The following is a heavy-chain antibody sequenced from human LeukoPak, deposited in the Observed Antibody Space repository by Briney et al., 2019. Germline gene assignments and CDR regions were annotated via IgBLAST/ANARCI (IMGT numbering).Heavy chain of an antibody. CDR2: IYYSGST. Sequence: KASETLSLTCTVSGGSISSSSYYWGWIRQPPGKGLEWIGSIYYSGSTYYNPSLKSRVTISVDTSKNQFSLKLSSVTAADTAVYYCARGSRGYSGYGQRGPRGNSFDYWGQGTLVTVSS. D-gene: IGHD5-12*01. J-gene: IGHJ4*02. V-gene: IGHV4-39*07. CDR3: ARGSRGYSGYGQRGPRGNSFDY. CDR1: GGSISSSSYY.